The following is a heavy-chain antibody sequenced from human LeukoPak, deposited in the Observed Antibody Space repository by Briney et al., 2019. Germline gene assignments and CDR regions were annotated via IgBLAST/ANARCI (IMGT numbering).Heavy chain of an antibody. J-gene: IGHJ4*02. CDR1: GFIFNSNS. D-gene: IGHD3-22*01. Sequence: GGSLRLSCAASGFIFNSNSMTWVRQAPGKGLEWVSAISETGGGTYYADSVKGRFTISRDNSRNTLYLQMNSLRAEDTALYYCAKNYYASTGYDYWGQGTLVTVSS. CDR2: ISETGGGT. V-gene: IGHV3-23*01. CDR3: AKNYYASTGYDY.